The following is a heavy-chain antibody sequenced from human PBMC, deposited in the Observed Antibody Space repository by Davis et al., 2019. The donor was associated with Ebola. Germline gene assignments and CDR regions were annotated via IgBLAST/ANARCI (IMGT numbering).Heavy chain of an antibody. Sequence: AASVKVSCKASGYSFTDDGISWVRQAPGQGLEWMGWISAYNGNTNYAQKLQGRVTITADKSTSTAYMELSSLRSEDTAVYYCARESELWPPYFDYWGQGTLVTVSS. CDR3: ARESELWPPYFDY. CDR2: ISAYNGNT. J-gene: IGHJ4*02. D-gene: IGHD5-18*01. V-gene: IGHV1-18*01. CDR1: GYSFTDDG.